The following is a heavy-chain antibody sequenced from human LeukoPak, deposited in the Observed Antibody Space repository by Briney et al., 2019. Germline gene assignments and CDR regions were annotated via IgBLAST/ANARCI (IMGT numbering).Heavy chain of an antibody. J-gene: IGHJ6*03. CDR3: ARGFLRWNRNYYYYMDV. CDR1: GGSISSYY. D-gene: IGHD1-1*01. V-gene: IGHV4-59*08. CDR2: IYYSGST. Sequence: SESLSLTCTVSGGSISSYYWSWIRQPPGKGLEWIGYIYYSGSTNYNPSLKSRVTISVDTSKNRFSLKLSSVTAADTAVYYCARGFLRWNRNYYYYMDVWGKGTTVTVSS.